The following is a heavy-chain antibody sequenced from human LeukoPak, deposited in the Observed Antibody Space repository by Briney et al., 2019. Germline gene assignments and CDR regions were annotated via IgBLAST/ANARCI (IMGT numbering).Heavy chain of an antibody. J-gene: IGHJ3*02. CDR1: GFTFTGYP. Sequence: GGSLRLSCAASGFTFTGYPMHWVRQPPGKGLEWVAFIRYDGSNEYYADSVKGRFTISRDNSKNTLYLQMNSLRAEDTAVYYCARQSGSYDAFDIWGQGTMVTVSS. V-gene: IGHV3-30*02. D-gene: IGHD1-26*01. CDR3: ARQSGSYDAFDI. CDR2: IRYDGSNE.